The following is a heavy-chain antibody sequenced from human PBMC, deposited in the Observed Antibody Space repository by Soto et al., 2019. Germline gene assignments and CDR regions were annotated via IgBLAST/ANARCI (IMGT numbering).Heavy chain of an antibody. D-gene: IGHD3-16*02. CDR1: GGSFSGYY. CDR2: INHSGST. V-gene: IGHV4-34*01. J-gene: IGHJ4*02. Sequence: QVQLQQWGAGLLKPSETLSLTCAVYGGSFSGYYWSWIRQPPGKGREWIGEINHSGSTNYNPSLKSRVTISVDTSKNQFSLKLSSVTAADTAVYYCARGPHYDYIWGSYRRAPFDYWGQGTLVTVSS. CDR3: ARGPHYDYIWGSYRRAPFDY.